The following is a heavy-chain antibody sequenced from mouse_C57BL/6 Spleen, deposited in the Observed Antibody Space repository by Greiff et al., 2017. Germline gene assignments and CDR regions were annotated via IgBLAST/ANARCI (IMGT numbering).Heavy chain of an antibody. D-gene: IGHD1-1*01. Sequence: VQLQQPGAELVKPGASVKLSCKASGYTFTSYWMHWVKQRPGRGLEWIGRIDPNSGGTKYNEKFKSKATLTVDKPSSTAYMQLSSLTSEDSAVYYCARERPFYYYGSSYGYFDVWGTGTTVTVSS. J-gene: IGHJ1*03. CDR1: GYTFTSYW. V-gene: IGHV1-72*01. CDR3: ARERPFYYYGSSYGYFDV. CDR2: IDPNSGGT.